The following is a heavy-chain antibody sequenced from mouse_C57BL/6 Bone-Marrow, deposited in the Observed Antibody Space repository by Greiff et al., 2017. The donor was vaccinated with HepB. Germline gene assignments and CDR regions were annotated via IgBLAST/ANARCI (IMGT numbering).Heavy chain of an antibody. D-gene: IGHD3-3*01. CDR1: GYTFTDYY. Sequence: VQLQQSGPVLVKPGASVKMSCKASGYTFTDYYMNWVKQSHGKSLEWIGVINPYNGGTSYNQKFKGKATLTVDKSSSTAYMELNSLTSEDSAVYYCARGPSYAMDYWGQGTSVTVSS. J-gene: IGHJ4*01. V-gene: IGHV1-19*01. CDR3: ARGPSYAMDY. CDR2: INPYNGGT.